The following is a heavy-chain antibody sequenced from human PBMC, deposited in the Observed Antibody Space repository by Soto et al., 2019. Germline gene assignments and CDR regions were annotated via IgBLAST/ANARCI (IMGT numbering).Heavy chain of an antibody. J-gene: IGHJ6*02. CDR2: ISYDGSNK. Sequence: QVQLVESGGGVVQPGRSLRLSCAASGFTFSSYGMHWVRQAPGKGLEWVAVISYDGSNKYYADSVKGRFTISRDNSKNTLYLQMHSLRAEDTAVYYCAKVVDYNNYRFYGMDVWGQGTTVTVAS. CDR3: AKVVDYNNYRFYGMDV. CDR1: GFTFSSYG. V-gene: IGHV3-30*18. D-gene: IGHD4-4*01.